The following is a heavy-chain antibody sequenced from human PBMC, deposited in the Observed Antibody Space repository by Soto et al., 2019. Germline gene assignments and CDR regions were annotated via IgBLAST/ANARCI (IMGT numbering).Heavy chain of an antibody. V-gene: IGHV4-34*01. CDR1: GGSFSGYY. CDR2: INHSGST. Sequence: QVQLQQWGAGLLKPSETLSLTCAVSGGSFSGYYWSWIRQPPGKGLEWIGEINHSGSTNYNPSLKSRVTISVDTSKNQFSLKLSSVTAADTAVYYCARGPRGSRPFDPWGQGTLVTVSS. D-gene: IGHD2-15*01. CDR3: ARGPRGSRPFDP. J-gene: IGHJ5*02.